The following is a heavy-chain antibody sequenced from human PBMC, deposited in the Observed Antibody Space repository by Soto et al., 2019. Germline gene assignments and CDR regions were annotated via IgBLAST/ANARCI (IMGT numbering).Heavy chain of an antibody. V-gene: IGHV3-23*01. J-gene: IGHJ6*02. CDR2: FRGSGDDGTT. CDR3: ASGGATVQYSSSWNQMALDYYYYGMDV. Sequence: EVQLLESGGGLVQPGGSLRLSCAASGFTFSSYSMSWVRQAPRKGLEWVSGFRGSGDDGTTYYADSVKGRFTISRDNSKNTLYLQMNSLRAEDTGVYYCASGGATVQYSSSWNQMALDYYYYGMDVWGQGTTVTVSS. D-gene: IGHD6-13*01. CDR1: GFTFSSYS.